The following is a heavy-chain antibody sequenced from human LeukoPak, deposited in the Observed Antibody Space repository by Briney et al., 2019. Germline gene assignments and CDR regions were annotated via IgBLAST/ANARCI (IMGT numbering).Heavy chain of an antibody. J-gene: IGHJ4*02. CDR2: ISSSSPYI. V-gene: IGHV3-21*01. CDR3: ARLYSRVGPFDY. D-gene: IGHD5-18*01. CDR1: GFTFSDYS. Sequence: PGGSLRLSCAASGFTFSDYSMNWVRQAPGKGLEWVASISSSSPYIYYTDSVKGRFTISRDNAKNSLYLQMNSLRAEDTAVYYRARLYSRVGPFDYWGQGTLVTVSS.